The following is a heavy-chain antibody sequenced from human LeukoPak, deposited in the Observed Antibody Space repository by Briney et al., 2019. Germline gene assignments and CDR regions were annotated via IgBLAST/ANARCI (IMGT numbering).Heavy chain of an antibody. CDR1: GDSISGNY. V-gene: IGHV4-59*08. CDR3: ARQATIGFDY. Sequence: SETLSLTCTVSGDSISGNYWTWIRQPPGKGLEWIGYIYYSGSTSYSPSLKSRVTISVDTSKNQFSLKLSSVTAADTAVYYCARQATIGFDYWGQGTLVTVSS. CDR2: IYYSGST. D-gene: IGHD4/OR15-4a*01. J-gene: IGHJ4*02.